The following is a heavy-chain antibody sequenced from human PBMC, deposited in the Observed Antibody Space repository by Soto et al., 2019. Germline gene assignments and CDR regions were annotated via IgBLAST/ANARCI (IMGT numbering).Heavy chain of an antibody. J-gene: IGHJ5*02. Sequence: VGSLRLSCAASGFTVSSHYMSWVRQTPGKGLEWVSILYASDSTFYADSVEGRFTISRDNSKNTLYLQMNSLRVDDTAVYFCTRSWSFEKNWFEPWGQGTLVKVSS. V-gene: IGHV3-53*01. CDR1: GFTVSSHY. CDR3: TRSWSFEKNWFEP. CDR2: LYASDST. D-gene: IGHD2-21*01.